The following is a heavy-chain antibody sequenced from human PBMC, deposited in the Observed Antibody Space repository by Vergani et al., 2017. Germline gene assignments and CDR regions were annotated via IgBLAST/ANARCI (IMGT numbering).Heavy chain of an antibody. Sequence: QVELQESGPGLVKPSQTLSLTCTVSGDSINSDNFYWHWIRQSADKGLEWIGRFYSSMSYDYNVSLKSRFTMSLNTSKTQFSLQLTSVTATDTAIYYCARDSGFGGSYFRLAIWGQGALVTVSS. J-gene: IGHJ4*02. CDR2: FYSSMSY. CDR3: ARDSGFGGSYFRLAI. V-gene: IGHV4-61*02. D-gene: IGHD1-26*01. CDR1: GDSINSDNFY.